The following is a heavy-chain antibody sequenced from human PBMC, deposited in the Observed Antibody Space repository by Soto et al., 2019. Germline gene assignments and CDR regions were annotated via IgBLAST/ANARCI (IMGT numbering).Heavy chain of an antibody. J-gene: IGHJ4*02. D-gene: IGHD2-8*01. V-gene: IGHV4-30-4*02. CDR2: IYYSGST. CDR3: AREAGYCTNGVCYSGPSFDY. CDR1: GGTISSGDYY. Sequence: PSETLSLTCTVSGGTISSGDYYWSWIRQPPGKGLEWIGYIYYSGSTYYNPSLKSRVTISVDTSKNQFSLKLSSVTAADTAVYYCAREAGYCTNGVCYSGPSFDYWGQGTLVTVSS.